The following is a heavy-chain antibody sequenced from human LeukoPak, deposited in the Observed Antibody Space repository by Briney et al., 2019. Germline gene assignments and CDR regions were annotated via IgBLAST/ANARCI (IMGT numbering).Heavy chain of an antibody. CDR1: GGSISSSSYY. Sequence: SETLSLTCTVSGGSISSSSYYWGWIRQPPGKGLEWIGSIYYSGSTYYNPSLKSRVTISVDTSKNQFSLKLSSVTAADTAVYYCARSYCSSTTCYNIDYWGQGTLVTVSS. J-gene: IGHJ4*02. CDR2: IYYSGST. V-gene: IGHV4-39*01. D-gene: IGHD2-2*02. CDR3: ARSYCSSTTCYNIDY.